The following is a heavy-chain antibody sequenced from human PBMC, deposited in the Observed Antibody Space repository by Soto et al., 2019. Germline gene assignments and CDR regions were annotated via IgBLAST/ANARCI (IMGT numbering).Heavy chain of an antibody. CDR3: ARESIADEFFDY. D-gene: IGHD6-6*01. Sequence: SETLSLTCTVSGGSISSYYWSWIRQPPGKGLEWIGYIYYSGSTNYNPSLKSRVTISVDTSKNKISMKLSTVTAADTAVYYCARESIADEFFDYWGQGTLVTVSS. CDR2: IYYSGST. V-gene: IGHV4-59*01. CDR1: GGSISSYY. J-gene: IGHJ4*02.